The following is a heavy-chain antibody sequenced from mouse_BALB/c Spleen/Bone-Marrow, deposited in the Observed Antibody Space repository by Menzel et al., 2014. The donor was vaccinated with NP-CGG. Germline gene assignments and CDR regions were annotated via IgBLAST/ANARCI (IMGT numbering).Heavy chain of an antibody. CDR1: GFTFTDYY. V-gene: IGHV7-3*02. CDR2: IRNKANGYTT. J-gene: IGHJ2*01. Sequence: DVQLQESGGGLVQPGGSLRLSCATSGFTFTDYYMNWVRQPPGKALEWLGFIRNKANGYTTEYSASVKSRFTISRDNSQNILYLQMNPLRVDDSATYYCARDKGRVFFDYWGQGPTLTVPS. CDR3: ARDKGRVFFDY.